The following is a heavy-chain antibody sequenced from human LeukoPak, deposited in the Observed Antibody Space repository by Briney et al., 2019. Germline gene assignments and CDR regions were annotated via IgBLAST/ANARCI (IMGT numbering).Heavy chain of an antibody. Sequence: SQTLSLTCTVSGGSISSGGYYWSWIRQHPGKGLEWIGYIYYSGSTYYNPSLKSRVTISVDTSKNQFSLKLSSVTAADTAVYYCARGRTLYTVTTGLNGIRFDPWGQGTLVTVSS. CDR3: ARGRTLYTVTTGLNGIRFDP. CDR1: GGSISSGGYY. J-gene: IGHJ5*02. D-gene: IGHD4-17*01. CDR2: IYYSGST. V-gene: IGHV4-31*03.